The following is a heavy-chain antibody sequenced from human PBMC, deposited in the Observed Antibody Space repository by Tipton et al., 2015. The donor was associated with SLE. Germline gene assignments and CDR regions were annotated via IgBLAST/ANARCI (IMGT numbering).Heavy chain of an antibody. CDR3: ARRTTRSSGYFGAFDI. J-gene: IGHJ3*02. V-gene: IGHV4-59*08. CDR2: IYHSGST. Sequence: TLSLTCTVSGDSISSYYWSWIRQPPGKGLEWIGYIYHSGSTYYNPSLKSRVTISVDTSKNQFSLKLSSVTAAETAVYYCARRTTRSSGYFGAFDIWGQGTMVTVSS. CDR1: GDSISSYY. D-gene: IGHD3-22*01.